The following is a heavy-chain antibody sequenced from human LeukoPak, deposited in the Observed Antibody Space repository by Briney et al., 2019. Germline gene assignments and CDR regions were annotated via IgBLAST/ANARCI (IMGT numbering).Heavy chain of an antibody. CDR3: ARGDAFSGDH. CDR2: IHPEGNEK. V-gene: IGHV3-7*04. J-gene: IGHJ4*02. Sequence: GGSLRLSCAASGFTFSSYAMSWVRQAPGRGLEWVANIHPEGNEKYHVESVKGRFTISRDNAKNLLFLQMNGLRVEDTAVYYCARGDAFSGDHWGQGTLVTVSS. CDR1: GFTFSSYA.